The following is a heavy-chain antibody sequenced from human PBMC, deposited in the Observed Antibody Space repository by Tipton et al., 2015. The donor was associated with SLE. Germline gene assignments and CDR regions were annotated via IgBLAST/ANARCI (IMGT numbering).Heavy chain of an antibody. V-gene: IGHV4-4*02. J-gene: IGHJ3*02. CDR1: GGSISSSNW. D-gene: IGHD6-19*01. CDR3: ARVPYSSGRPGDDAFDI. Sequence: TLSLTCAVSGGSISSSNWWSWVRQPPGKGLEWIGEIYHSGSTNYNPSLKSRVTISVDKPKNQFSLKLSSVTAADTAVYYCARVPYSSGRPGDDAFDIWGQGTMVTVSS. CDR2: IYHSGST.